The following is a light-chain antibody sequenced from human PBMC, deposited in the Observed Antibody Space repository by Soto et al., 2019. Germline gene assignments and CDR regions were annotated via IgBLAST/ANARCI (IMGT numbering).Light chain of an antibody. CDR2: EVT. CDR3: SSYAGRNYVR. V-gene: IGLV2-8*01. CDR1: SSDVGSYDY. J-gene: IGLJ2*01. Sequence: QSALTQPASASVSLGQSVTIYCTGTSSDVGSYDYVSWYQQHPGKAPKLMIYEVTQRPSGVPDRFSGSKTGNTASLTVSGHQVEDEADYYCSSYAGRNYVRFGGGTKLTVL.